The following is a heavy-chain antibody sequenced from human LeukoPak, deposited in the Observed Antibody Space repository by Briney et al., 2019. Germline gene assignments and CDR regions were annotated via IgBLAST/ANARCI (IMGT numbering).Heavy chain of an antibody. V-gene: IGHV1-24*01. Sequence: ASVKVSCKVSGYTLTELSMHWVRPAPGKGLEWMGGFDPEDGETIYAQKFQGRVTMTEDTSTDTAYMELSSLRSVDTAVYYCATVRKAAEAFDYWGQGTLVTVSS. CDR3: ATVRKAAEAFDY. CDR1: GYTLTELS. D-gene: IGHD6-25*01. J-gene: IGHJ4*02. CDR2: FDPEDGET.